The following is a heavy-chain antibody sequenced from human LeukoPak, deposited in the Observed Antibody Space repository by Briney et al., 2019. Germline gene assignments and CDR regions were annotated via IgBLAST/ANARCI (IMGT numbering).Heavy chain of an antibody. CDR3: ARDPHSLDY. CDR1: GFTFSSYA. CDR2: IAYTNTI. V-gene: IGHV3-48*01. J-gene: IGHJ4*02. Sequence: GGSLRLSCAASGFTFSSYAMNWVRQAPGKGLEWVAYIAYTNTIHYADSVRGRFAISRDNAKNSLYLQLNSLRAEDTAVYYCARDPHSLDYWGQGTRVTVSS.